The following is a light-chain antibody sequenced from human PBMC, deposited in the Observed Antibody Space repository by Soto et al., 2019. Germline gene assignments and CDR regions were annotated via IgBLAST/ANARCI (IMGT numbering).Light chain of an antibody. CDR1: QSISNY. J-gene: IGKJ4*01. CDR3: QQSYGTPLT. V-gene: IGKV1-39*01. Sequence: DMEMTQSPSSLSASVGDRVTITCRASQSISNYLNWYQHKPGKVPKLLIYAASSLQSGVPTRFSGSGSGTHFTLTINSLQPEDFATYYCQQSYGTPLTFGGGTKIDI. CDR2: AAS.